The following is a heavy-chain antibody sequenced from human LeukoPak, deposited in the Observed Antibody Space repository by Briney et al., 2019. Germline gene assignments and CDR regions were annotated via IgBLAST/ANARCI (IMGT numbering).Heavy chain of an antibody. Sequence: GGSLRLSCAASGFTFSSYTMNWVRQAPGKGLEWVSSISSTCIYIYYADSVKGRFTTSRDNAKNSLYLQMNSLRVEDTAVYYCAKFHQSYGDYDGFDYWGQGTLVTVSS. J-gene: IGHJ4*02. D-gene: IGHD4-17*01. CDR2: ISSTCIYI. V-gene: IGHV3-21*04. CDR1: GFTFSSYT. CDR3: AKFHQSYGDYDGFDY.